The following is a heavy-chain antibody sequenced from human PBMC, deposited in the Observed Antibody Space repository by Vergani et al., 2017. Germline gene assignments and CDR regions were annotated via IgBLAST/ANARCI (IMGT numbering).Heavy chain of an antibody. V-gene: IGHV3-9*01. Sequence: EVQLVESGGGLVQPGRSLRLSCAASGFTFGDYAMDWVRQAPGKGLEWVSGINWNSGSIGYADSVKGRFTISRDNAKNSLYLQMNSLRVEDTALYYCAKVRIKRFWEWFGAFDIWGQGTMVTVSS. CDR2: INWNSGSI. CDR1: GFTFGDYA. D-gene: IGHD3-3*01. J-gene: IGHJ3*02. CDR3: AKVRIKRFWEWFGAFDI.